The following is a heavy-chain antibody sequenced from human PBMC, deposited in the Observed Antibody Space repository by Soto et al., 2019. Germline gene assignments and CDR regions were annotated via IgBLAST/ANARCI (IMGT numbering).Heavy chain of an antibody. D-gene: IGHD2-2*01. V-gene: IGHV1-2*04. CDR2: INPNSGGT. J-gene: IGHJ6*03. CDR1: GYTFTGYY. CDR3: ARERDCSSTSCRGYYYMDV. Sequence: QVQLVQSGAEVKKPGASVKVSCKASGYTFTGYYMHWVRQAPGQGLEWMGWINPNSGGTNYAQKFQGWVTMTRDTSISTAYMELSRLRSDDTAVYYCARERDCSSTSCRGYYYMDVWGKGTTVTVSS.